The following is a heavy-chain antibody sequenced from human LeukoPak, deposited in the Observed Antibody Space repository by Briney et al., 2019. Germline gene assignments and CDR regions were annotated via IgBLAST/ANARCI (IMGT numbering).Heavy chain of an antibody. CDR2: ISGSGGST. Sequence: SGGSLRLSCAASGFTFSSYAMSWVRQAPGKGLEWVSAISGSGGSTYYADSVKGRFTISRDNSKNTLYLQMNSLRAEDTAVYYCAKVYSSGYWFDAFDIWGQGTMVTVSS. D-gene: IGHD3-22*01. V-gene: IGHV3-23*01. CDR1: GFTFSSYA. CDR3: AKVYSSGYWFDAFDI. J-gene: IGHJ3*02.